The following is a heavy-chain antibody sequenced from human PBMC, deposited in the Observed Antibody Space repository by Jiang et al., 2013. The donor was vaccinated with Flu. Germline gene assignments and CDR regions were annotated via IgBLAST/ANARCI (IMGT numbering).Heavy chain of an antibody. V-gene: IGHV6-1*01. J-gene: IGHJ1*01. D-gene: IGHD2-15*01. CDR1: GDSVSSNSAA. CDR2: TYYRSKWYN. CDR3: ASGDCSGGSCYNEYFQH. Sequence: SQTLSLTCAISGDSVSSNSAAWNWIRQSPSRGLEWLGRTYYRSKWYNDYAVSVKSRITINPDTSKNQFSLQLNSVTPEDTAVYYCASGDCSGGSCYNEYFQHWGQGTLVTVSS.